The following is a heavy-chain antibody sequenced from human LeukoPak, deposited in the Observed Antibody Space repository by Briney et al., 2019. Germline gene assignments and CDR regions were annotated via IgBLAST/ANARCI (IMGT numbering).Heavy chain of an antibody. CDR1: GGSISNYY. CDR2: IYYSGST. V-gene: IGHV4-59*01. D-gene: IGHD4-23*01. Sequence: SETLSLTCTVSGGSISNYYWSWIRQPPGKGLEWIGYIYYSGSTDYNPSLKSRVTISVDTSKNQFSLKLKSMTAADTAVYYCARVWGTVVTAVFDVWGRGILVTVSS. J-gene: IGHJ2*01. CDR3: ARVWGTVVTAVFDV.